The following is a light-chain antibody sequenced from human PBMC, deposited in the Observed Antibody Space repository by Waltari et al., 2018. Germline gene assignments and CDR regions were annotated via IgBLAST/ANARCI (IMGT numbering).Light chain of an antibody. V-gene: IGLV2-11*01. CDR1: INDVGVEDY. Sequence: QSALTQPHSVSASPGQSVTIPCFGSINDVGVEDYVSWYQQLPGKAPKLILYDVVKRPSGVPLLFSGSKYGTTASLTISGLQTDDEATYYCCSYAGAYTFVFGGGTKLTVL. J-gene: IGLJ3*02. CDR3: CSYAGAYTFV. CDR2: DVV.